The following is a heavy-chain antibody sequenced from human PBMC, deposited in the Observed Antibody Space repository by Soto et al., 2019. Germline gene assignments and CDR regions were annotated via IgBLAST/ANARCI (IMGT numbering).Heavy chain of an antibody. CDR1: GFTFDDYA. CDR2: ISWDSGRI. Sequence: EMQLVESGGGLVQPGRSLRLSCAASGFTFDDYAMYWVRQGPGKGLEWVSGISWDSGRIDYADSVKGRFAISRDNAKNSLYLQMNSLRPEDTALYYCAKARLWGGDGYNSYYYNAMDVWGQGTTVTVSS. V-gene: IGHV3-9*01. CDR3: AKARLWGGDGYNSYYYNAMDV. J-gene: IGHJ6*02. D-gene: IGHD3-16*01.